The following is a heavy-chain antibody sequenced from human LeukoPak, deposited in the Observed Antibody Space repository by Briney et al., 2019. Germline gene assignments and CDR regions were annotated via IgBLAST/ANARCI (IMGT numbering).Heavy chain of an antibody. V-gene: IGHV4-59*01. D-gene: IGHD2-15*01. Sequence: PSETLSLTCIVSGRSNSSYYWSWIRQPPGKGLEWIGYIYYSGGTNYNPSLKSRVTISVDTSKNQFSLKLSSVTAADTAVYYCARGSADDAFHIWGQGTMVTVSS. CDR1: GRSNSSYY. J-gene: IGHJ3*02. CDR3: ARGSADDAFHI. CDR2: IYYSGGT.